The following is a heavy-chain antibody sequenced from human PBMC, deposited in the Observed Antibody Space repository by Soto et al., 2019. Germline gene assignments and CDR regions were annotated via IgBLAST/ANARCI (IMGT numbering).Heavy chain of an antibody. V-gene: IGHV5-51*01. CDR3: ARLLRPSYLYGYHYDMAV. CDR2: IYPGYSDT. Sequence: RGESLKISCKGSGYRFPSYWIGWVRQMPRKGLEWMGSIYPGYSDTRYSTSFQGQVTISAEKSISTAYLQWSSLNASATAMYYCARLLRPSYLYGYHYDMAVWGEGTTVTV. J-gene: IGHJ6*02. CDR1: GYRFPSYW. D-gene: IGHD5-18*01.